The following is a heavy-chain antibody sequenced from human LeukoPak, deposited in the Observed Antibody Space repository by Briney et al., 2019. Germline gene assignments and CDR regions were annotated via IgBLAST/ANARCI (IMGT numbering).Heavy chain of an antibody. V-gene: IGHV1-2*02. Sequence: ASVKVSCKASGYTFTGYYMHWVRQAPGQGLEWMGWINPNSGGTNYAQKFQGRVTMTRDTSISTAYMELSRLRSDDTAVYYCARDAGSEQFVSNWFDPWGQGTLVTVSS. D-gene: IGHD6-6*01. CDR3: ARDAGSEQFVSNWFDP. CDR2: INPNSGGT. J-gene: IGHJ5*02. CDR1: GYTFTGYY.